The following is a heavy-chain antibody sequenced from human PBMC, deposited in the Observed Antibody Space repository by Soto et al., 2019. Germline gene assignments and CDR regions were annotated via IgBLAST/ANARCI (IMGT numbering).Heavy chain of an antibody. D-gene: IGHD2-2*01. J-gene: IGHJ6*02. CDR3: TTDQLCSSTSCYDYYYGMDV. CDR1: GFTFSNAW. V-gene: IGHV3-15*01. Sequence: GGSLRLSCAASGFTFSNAWMSWVRLAPGKGLEWVGRIKSKTDGGTTDYAAPVKGRFTISRDDSKNTLYLQMNSLKTEDTAVYYCTTDQLCSSTSCYDYYYGMDVWGQGTTVTV. CDR2: IKSKTDGGTT.